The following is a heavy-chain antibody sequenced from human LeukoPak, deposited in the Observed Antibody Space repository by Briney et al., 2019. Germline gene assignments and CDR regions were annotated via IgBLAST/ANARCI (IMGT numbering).Heavy chain of an antibody. CDR3: AKDRLERLGGWFDP. V-gene: IGHV3-23*01. Sequence: GGPLRLSCPASGFTLSRYPMSWVRQPPGKGLGWVSAISGSGGSTTYYVDSVKGRFTISRDNSKNTLYLQMNSLRAEDTAVYYCAKDRLERLGGWFDPWGQGTLVTVSS. CDR2: ISGSGGSTT. J-gene: IGHJ5*02. D-gene: IGHD1-1*01. CDR1: GFTLSRYP.